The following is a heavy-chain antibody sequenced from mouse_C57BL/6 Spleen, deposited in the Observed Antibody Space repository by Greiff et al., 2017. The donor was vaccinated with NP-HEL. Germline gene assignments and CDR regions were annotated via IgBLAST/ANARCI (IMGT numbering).Heavy chain of an antibody. CDR1: GFTFSSYG. J-gene: IGHJ4*01. CDR2: ISSGGSYT. D-gene: IGHD1-1*01. CDR3: ARVTTVVDDYAMDY. V-gene: IGHV5-6*01. Sequence: EVKVVESGGDLVKPGGSLKLSCAASGFTFSSYGMSWVRQTPDKRLEWVATISSGGSYTYYPDSVKGRFTFSRDNAKNTLYLQMSSLKSEDTAMYYGARVTTVVDDYAMDYWGQGTSVTVSS.